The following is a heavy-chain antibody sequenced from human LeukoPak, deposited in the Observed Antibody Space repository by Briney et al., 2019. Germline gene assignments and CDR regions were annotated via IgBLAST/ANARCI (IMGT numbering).Heavy chain of an antibody. Sequence: ASVKVSCKASGYTFTGYYMHWVRQAPGQGLEWMGWINPNSGDTNYAQKFQDRVTMTRDTSISTAYMELSRLRSDDTAVYYCARDYIAAAPQYTRFDPWGQGTLVIVSS. CDR1: GYTFTGYY. CDR3: ARDYIAAAPQYTRFDP. J-gene: IGHJ5*02. V-gene: IGHV1-2*02. CDR2: INPNSGDT. D-gene: IGHD6-13*01.